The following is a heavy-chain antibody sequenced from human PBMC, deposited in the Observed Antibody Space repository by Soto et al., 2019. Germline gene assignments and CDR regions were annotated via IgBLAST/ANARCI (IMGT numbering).Heavy chain of an antibody. V-gene: IGHV1-69*01. J-gene: IGHJ6*02. Sequence: QVQLVQSGAEVRKPGSSVNVSCKAFGGIFSTFIITWVRQAPGQGLEWMGGIISLFNTSKYAQHFQGRVTMTADESTSTGYMELKSLTAEDTAVYYCARAIRGSGYYDPYGMDVWGQGTTVTVSS. CDR3: ARAIRGSGYYDPYGMDV. CDR1: GGIFSTFI. D-gene: IGHD3-22*01. CDR2: IISLFNTS.